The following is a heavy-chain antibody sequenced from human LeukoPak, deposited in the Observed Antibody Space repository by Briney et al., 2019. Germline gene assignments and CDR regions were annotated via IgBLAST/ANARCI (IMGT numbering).Heavy chain of an antibody. CDR2: IIRSGDYI. V-gene: IGHV3-23*01. CDR3: AKHHYCGGDCKGCAS. CDR1: GFTFSNNG. D-gene: IGHD2-21*02. J-gene: IGHJ4*02. Sequence: GGSLILSCATSGFTFSNNGMSWCRQAPGKGLEWGSAIIRSGDYISYYGPANDRFTISRANSTNRLYLQLKSLRTESNAAKYYAKHHYCGGDCKGCASWGQGTLVTVSS.